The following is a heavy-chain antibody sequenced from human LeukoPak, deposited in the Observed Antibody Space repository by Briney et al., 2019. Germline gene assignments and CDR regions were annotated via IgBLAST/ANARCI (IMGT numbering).Heavy chain of an antibody. D-gene: IGHD3-10*01. Sequence: SETLSLTCTVSGGSIISDYWTWNRQPPGKELEWIGYLYDSGSTKYNPSLKSRVTISLDTSKSQFSLNVTSVTAADTAVYFCARRVRSPGFAGKFTHYYYMDVWGEGTAVTVSS. V-gene: IGHV4-59*08. CDR3: ARRVRSPGFAGKFTHYYYMDV. J-gene: IGHJ6*03. CDR1: GGSIISDY. CDR2: LYDSGST.